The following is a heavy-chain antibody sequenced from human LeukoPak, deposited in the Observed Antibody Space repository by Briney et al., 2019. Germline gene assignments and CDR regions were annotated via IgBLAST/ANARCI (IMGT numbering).Heavy chain of an antibody. CDR2: INHSGST. V-gene: IGHV4-34*01. J-gene: IGHJ4*02. CDR1: GGSISSYY. D-gene: IGHD2-15*01. CDR3: ARGIVVVVAAHYFDY. Sequence: SETLSLTCTVSGGSISSYYWSWIRQPPGKGLEWIGEINHSGSTNYNPSLKSRVTISVDTSKNQFSLKLSSVTAADTAVYYCARGIVVVVAAHYFDYWGQGTLVTVSS.